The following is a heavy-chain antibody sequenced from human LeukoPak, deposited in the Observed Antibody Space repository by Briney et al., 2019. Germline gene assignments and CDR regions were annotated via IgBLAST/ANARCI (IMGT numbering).Heavy chain of an antibody. CDR2: ISSSSSTV. V-gene: IGHV3-48*04. CDR3: ARGSSGWYAPPGFDY. Sequence: GWSLGLSCAAYGFTLGIYSMNWGRQAPGKGLEWVSYISSSSSTVDYADSVKGRFTISRDNAKNSLYLQMSSLRAEDTAVYYCARGSSGWYAPPGFDYWGQGTLVTVSS. J-gene: IGHJ4*02. CDR1: GFTLGIYS. D-gene: IGHD6-19*01.